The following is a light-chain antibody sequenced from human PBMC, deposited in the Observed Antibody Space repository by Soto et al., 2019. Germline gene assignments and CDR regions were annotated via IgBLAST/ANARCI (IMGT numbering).Light chain of an antibody. CDR3: HQYDNWPKT. Sequence: EVVVTQSPATLSGSPGERATLSCRASQSVSSNLAWYQQKPGQAPRLLIYGASTRATGIPARFSGSGSGTEFTLTISSLQSEDFAVYYCHQYDNWPKTFGQGTRLEIK. CDR1: QSVSSN. V-gene: IGKV3-15*01. J-gene: IGKJ5*01. CDR2: GAS.